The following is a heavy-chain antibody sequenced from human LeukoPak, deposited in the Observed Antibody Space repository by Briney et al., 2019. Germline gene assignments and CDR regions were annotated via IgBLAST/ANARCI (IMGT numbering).Heavy chain of an antibody. CDR2: IYYSGST. CDR1: GGSISNYY. V-gene: IGHV4-59*01. Sequence: SETLFLTCAVSGGSISNYYWNWIRQTPGKGLEWIGYIYYSGSTNYNPSLKSRVTISVDTSKNQFSLKLSSVTAADTAVYYCARSFNYYYYYMDVWGKGTTVTVSS. J-gene: IGHJ6*03. D-gene: IGHD2/OR15-2a*01. CDR3: ARSFNYYYYYMDV.